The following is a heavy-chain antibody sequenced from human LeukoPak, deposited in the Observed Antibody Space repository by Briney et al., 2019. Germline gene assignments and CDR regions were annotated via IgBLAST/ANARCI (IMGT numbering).Heavy chain of an antibody. J-gene: IGHJ5*02. CDR2: INHSGST. D-gene: IGHD6-6*01. Sequence: SETLSLTCAVYGGFFSGYYWSWIRQPPGKGLEWIGEINHSGSTNYNPSLQSRVTISVDTSRNQFSLKLSSVTAADTAVYYCARGPSPHNWFDPWGQGTLVTVSS. CDR1: GGFFSGYY. V-gene: IGHV4-34*01. CDR3: ARGPSPHNWFDP.